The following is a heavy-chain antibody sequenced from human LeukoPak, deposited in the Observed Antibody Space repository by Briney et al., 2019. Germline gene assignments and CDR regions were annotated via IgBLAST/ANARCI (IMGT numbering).Heavy chain of an antibody. CDR2: IYPSGST. V-gene: IGHV4-61*02. Sequence: SETLSLTCTVSGGSISSGDYYWSWIRQPAGKGLEWIGRIYPSGSTNYNPSLKSRVTISVDTSKNQFSLKLSSVTASDTAVYYCARAGDYYGSRSMNWFDPWGQGTLVTVSS. CDR1: GGSISSGDYY. CDR3: ARAGDYYGSRSMNWFDP. J-gene: IGHJ5*02. D-gene: IGHD3-10*01.